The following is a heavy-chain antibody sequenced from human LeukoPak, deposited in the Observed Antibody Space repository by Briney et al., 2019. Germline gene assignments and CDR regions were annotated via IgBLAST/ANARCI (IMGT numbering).Heavy chain of an antibody. CDR1: GFTFSDYY. CDR3: ARDPGQWLVLRNDAFGI. J-gene: IGHJ3*02. Sequence: GGSLRLSCAASGFTFSDYYMSWIRQAPGKGLEWVSYISSSGSTIYYADSVKGRFTISRDNAKNSLYLQMNSLRAEDTAVYYCARDPGQWLVLRNDAFGIWGQGTMVTVSS. D-gene: IGHD6-19*01. CDR2: ISSSGSTI. V-gene: IGHV3-11*04.